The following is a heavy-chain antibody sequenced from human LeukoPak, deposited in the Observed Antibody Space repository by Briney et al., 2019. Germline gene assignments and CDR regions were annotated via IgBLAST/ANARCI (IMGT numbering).Heavy chain of an antibody. CDR3: VKVLLNGSGSYWFDP. Sequence: GGSLRLSCSASGFTFSTYAMHWVRQAPGKGLEYVSAISATGGSTYYADSVKGRFTISRDNSKNTLYLQMSSLRAEDTAVYYCVKVLLNGSGSYWFDPRGQGTLATVSS. V-gene: IGHV3-64D*09. D-gene: IGHD3-10*01. CDR2: ISATGGST. J-gene: IGHJ5*02. CDR1: GFTFSTYA.